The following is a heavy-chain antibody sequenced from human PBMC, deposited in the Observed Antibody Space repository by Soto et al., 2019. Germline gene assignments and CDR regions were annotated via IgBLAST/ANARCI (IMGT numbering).Heavy chain of an antibody. CDR3: ATPSGSTLNWYYYYGMDV. J-gene: IGHJ6*02. Sequence: ASVKVSCKVSGYTLTELSMHWVRQAPGKGFEWMGGFDPEDGETIYAQKFQGRVTMTEDTSTDTAYMELSSLRSEDTAVYYCATPSGSTLNWYYYYGMDVWGQGTTVTV. V-gene: IGHV1-24*01. D-gene: IGHD1-26*01. CDR1: GYTLTELS. CDR2: FDPEDGET.